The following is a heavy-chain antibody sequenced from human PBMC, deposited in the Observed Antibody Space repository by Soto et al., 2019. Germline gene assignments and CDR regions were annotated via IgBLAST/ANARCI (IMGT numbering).Heavy chain of an antibody. J-gene: IGHJ4*02. CDR1: GYIFTNYW. D-gene: IGHD6-6*01. CDR3: ARPGRLRYTSSFDY. Sequence: GESLKISCKGSGYIFTNYWIGWVRQMPGKGLEWMGIIYPGDSEARYSPSFQGQVTISADKSTSTAYLQWSSLEASDTAMYYCARPGRLRYTSSFDYWGQGTQVTVSS. CDR2: IYPGDSEA. V-gene: IGHV5-51*01.